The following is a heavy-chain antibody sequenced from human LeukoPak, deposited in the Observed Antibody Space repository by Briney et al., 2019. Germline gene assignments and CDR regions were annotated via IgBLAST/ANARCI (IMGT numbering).Heavy chain of an antibody. Sequence: SETLSLTCTVSGGSLTNSYWNWLRQSPGKGLEWIGYINYGGSTNYNPSIKSRVTISVDPSTNQFSLKLSSVTAADTAVYFCARDPLSTNDFDIWGQGTMVTVSS. CDR1: GGSLTNSY. J-gene: IGHJ3*02. CDR2: INYGGST. V-gene: IGHV4-59*01. D-gene: IGHD1-1*01. CDR3: ARDPLSTNDFDI.